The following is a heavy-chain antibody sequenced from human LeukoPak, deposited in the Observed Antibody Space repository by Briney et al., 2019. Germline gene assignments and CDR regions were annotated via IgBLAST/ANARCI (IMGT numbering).Heavy chain of an antibody. Sequence: GGSLRLSCAASGFSFSVYSMNWVRQAPGKGLEWVSYISASSGTTYYADSVKGRFTISRDNAKNSLYLQMNSLRGDDTAVYYCARRSEFGVLYYMDVWGKGTTVTVSS. V-gene: IGHV3-48*01. J-gene: IGHJ6*03. D-gene: IGHD3-16*01. CDR1: GFSFSVYS. CDR2: ISASSGTT. CDR3: ARRSEFGVLYYMDV.